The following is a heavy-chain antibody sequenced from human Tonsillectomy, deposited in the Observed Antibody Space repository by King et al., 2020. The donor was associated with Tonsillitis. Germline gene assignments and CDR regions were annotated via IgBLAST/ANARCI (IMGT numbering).Heavy chain of an antibody. CDR1: GFTFSSFS. D-gene: IGHD6-13*01. CDR2: ISSSSSYI. Sequence: VQLVESGGGLVKPGGSLRLSCAASGFTFSSFSMNWVRQAPGKGLEWVSTISSSSSYIYYADSVKGRFIISRDNAKNSLYLQMNSLRAEDTAMYYCASRQQQLKIYWGQGTLVTVSS. V-gene: IGHV3-21*01. CDR3: ASRQQQLKIY. J-gene: IGHJ4*02.